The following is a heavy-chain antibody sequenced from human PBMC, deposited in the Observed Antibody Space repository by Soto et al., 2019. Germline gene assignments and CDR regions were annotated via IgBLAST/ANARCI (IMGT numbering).Heavy chain of an antibody. CDR3: AKEEGDGYSPADY. D-gene: IGHD5-18*01. J-gene: IGHJ4*02. Sequence: DVQLLESGGGLVQPGGSLRLSCAASGFTFSSHAMSWVRQAPGKGLEWVSHISASGMNTYYADSVRGRFTISRDNSKNTLFLLLNNMRAEDMAVFYCAKEEGDGYSPADYWGQGTLVTVSS. V-gene: IGHV3-23*01. CDR2: ISASGMNT. CDR1: GFTFSSHA.